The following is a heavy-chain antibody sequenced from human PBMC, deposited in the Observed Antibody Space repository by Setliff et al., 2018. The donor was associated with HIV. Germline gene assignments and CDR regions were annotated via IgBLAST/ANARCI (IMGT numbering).Heavy chain of an antibody. CDR2: ISSSGTYI. CDR3: AKDRITGYYNFWSGPNFDY. D-gene: IGHD3-3*01. V-gene: IGHV3-21*04. J-gene: IGHJ4*02. CDR1: GFNFNTYS. Sequence: PGGSLRLSCAASGFNFNTYSMSWVRQAPGKGLEWVSSISSSGTYIYYADSMKGRFTISRDNSKNTLYLQMNSLRADDTAVYYCAKDRITGYYNFWSGPNFDYWGQGTLVTVSS.